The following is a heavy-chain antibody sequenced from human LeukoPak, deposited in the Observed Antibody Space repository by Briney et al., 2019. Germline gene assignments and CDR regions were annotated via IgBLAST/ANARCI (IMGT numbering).Heavy chain of an antibody. V-gene: IGHV4-59*01. D-gene: IGHD6-19*01. CDR2: VSYTGST. CDR1: GGSLNENY. CDR3: ARGIAVAGSFDY. Sequence: SETLSLTCTVSGGSLNENYWSWIRQPPGKGLEWIGYVSYTGSTTYNPSLKSRVTISVDTSKNQFSLKLSSVTAADTAVYYCARGIAVAGSFDYWGQGTLVTVSS. J-gene: IGHJ4*02.